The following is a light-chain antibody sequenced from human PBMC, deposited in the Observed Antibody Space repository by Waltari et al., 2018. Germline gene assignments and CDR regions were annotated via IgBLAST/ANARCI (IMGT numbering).Light chain of an antibody. J-gene: IGLJ2*01. V-gene: IGLV2-14*03. CDR1: NNDVGASKF. CDR2: DVP. CDR3: CSFTATHTLL. Sequence: QSALTQPASVSGSPGQSITISCTGTNNDVGASKFVSWYQQPPGRAPQLLISDVPARPSGISCRFSGSKSANTASLTISGLLPEDEAIYYCCSFTATHTLLFGGGTTVTVL.